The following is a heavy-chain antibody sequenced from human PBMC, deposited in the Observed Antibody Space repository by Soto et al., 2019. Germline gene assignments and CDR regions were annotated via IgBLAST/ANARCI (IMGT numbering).Heavy chain of an antibody. J-gene: IGHJ3*02. CDR3: ARGRLIYDFRSGCQYDAFDM. Sequence: AGKLSCKSSGYTITSYGISWVRHAPGQGLEWMGWISAYNGNTNYAQKLQGRVTMTTDTSTSTAYMELRSLRSDDTAVYYCARGRLIYDFRSGCQYDAFDMCGQGTMVTVSS. CDR1: GYTITSYG. V-gene: IGHV1-18*01. D-gene: IGHD3-3*01. CDR2: ISAYNGNT.